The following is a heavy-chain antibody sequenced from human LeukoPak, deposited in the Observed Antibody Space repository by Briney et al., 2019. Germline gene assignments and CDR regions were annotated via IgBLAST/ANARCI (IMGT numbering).Heavy chain of an antibody. CDR3: ARPGYCSGGSCYPFYDY. Sequence: GEALKISFKGSGYRFTRYWIGWVREMPGKGVEWMGIIYPGESDTRYRPSFQGQATISADKSNSTAYLQWSSLKASDTAMYYCARPGYCSGGSCYPFYDYWGQGTLVTVSS. CDR2: IYPGESDT. J-gene: IGHJ4*02. V-gene: IGHV5-51*01. D-gene: IGHD2-15*01. CDR1: GYRFTRYW.